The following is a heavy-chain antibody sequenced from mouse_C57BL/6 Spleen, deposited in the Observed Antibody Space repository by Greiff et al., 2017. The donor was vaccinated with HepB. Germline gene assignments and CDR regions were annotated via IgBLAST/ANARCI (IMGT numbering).Heavy chain of an antibody. CDR1: GYTFTSYD. CDR2: IYPRDGST. J-gene: IGHJ3*01. Sequence: VQLVESGPELVKPGASVKLSCKASGYTFTSYDINWVKQRPGQGLEWIGWIYPRDGSTKYNEKFKGKATLTVDTSSSTAYMELHSLTSEDSAVYFCANHLYYGSKAYWGQGTLVTVSA. V-gene: IGHV1-85*01. CDR3: ANHLYYGSKAY. D-gene: IGHD1-1*01.